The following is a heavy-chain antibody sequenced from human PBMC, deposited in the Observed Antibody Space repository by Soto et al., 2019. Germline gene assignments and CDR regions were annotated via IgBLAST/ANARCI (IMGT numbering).Heavy chain of an antibody. V-gene: IGHV3-30*18. CDR2: ISYDGSNK. CDR1: GFTFSSYG. Sequence: GGSLRLSCAASGFTFSSYGMHWVRQAPGKGREWVAVISYDGSNKYYADSVKGRFTISRDNSKNTLYLQMNSLRAEDTAVYYCAKDRAFDIWGQGTMVTVSS. J-gene: IGHJ3*02. CDR3: AKDRAFDI.